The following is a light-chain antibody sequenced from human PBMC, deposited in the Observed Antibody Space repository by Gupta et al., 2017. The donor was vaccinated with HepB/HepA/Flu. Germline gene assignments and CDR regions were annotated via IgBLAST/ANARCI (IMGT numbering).Light chain of an antibody. CDR1: SSDIGGYIY. J-gene: IGLJ2*01. CDR3: SSYTDSGTRI. CDR2: DVS. V-gene: IGLV2-14*03. Sequence: QSALTQPASVSGSPGQSITISCTGTSSDIGGYIYVSWYQHHPGKAPKLMIYDVSNRPSGVSTRFSGSKSGNTASLTISGLQAEDEADYYCSSYTDSGTRIFGGGIKLTVL.